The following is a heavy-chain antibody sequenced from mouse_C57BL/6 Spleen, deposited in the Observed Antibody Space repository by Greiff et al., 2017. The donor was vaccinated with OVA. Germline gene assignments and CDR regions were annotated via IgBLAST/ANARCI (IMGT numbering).Heavy chain of an antibody. Sequence: VQLQQPGAELVRPGSSVKLSCKASGYTFTSYWMHWVKQRPIQGLEWIGNIDPSDSETLYNQKFKDKATLTVDKSSSTAYMQLSSLTSEDSAVYYCARRELYDYDGTWFAYWGQGTLVTVSA. V-gene: IGHV1-52*01. CDR2: IDPSDSET. D-gene: IGHD2-4*01. J-gene: IGHJ3*01. CDR3: ARRELYDYDGTWFAY. CDR1: GYTFTSYW.